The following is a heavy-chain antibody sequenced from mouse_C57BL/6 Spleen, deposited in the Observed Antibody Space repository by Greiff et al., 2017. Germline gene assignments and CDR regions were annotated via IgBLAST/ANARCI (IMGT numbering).Heavy chain of an antibody. CDR2: ISYDGSN. V-gene: IGHV3-6*01. J-gene: IGHJ4*01. D-gene: IGHD1-1*02. CDR1: GYSITSGYY. Sequence: EVQLVESGPGLVKPSQSLSLTCSVTGYSITSGYYWNWIRQFPGNKLEWMGYISYDGSNNYNPSLKNRISITRDTSKNQFFLKLNSVTTEDTATYYCARLDGYDYYAMDYWGQGTSVTVSS. CDR3: ARLDGYDYYAMDY.